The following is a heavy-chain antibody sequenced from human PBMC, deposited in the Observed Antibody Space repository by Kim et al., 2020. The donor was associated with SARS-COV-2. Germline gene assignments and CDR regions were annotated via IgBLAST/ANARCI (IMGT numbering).Heavy chain of an antibody. Sequence: ASVKVSCKASGYTFTSYYMHWVRQAPGQGLEWMGIINPSGGSTSYAQKFQGRVTMTRDTSTSTVYMELSSLRSEDTAVYYCARDQGAFGGARGVYFDYWGQGTLVTVSS. CDR2: INPSGGST. J-gene: IGHJ4*02. CDR1: GYTFTSYY. V-gene: IGHV1-46*01. D-gene: IGHD3-16*01. CDR3: ARDQGAFGGARGVYFDY.